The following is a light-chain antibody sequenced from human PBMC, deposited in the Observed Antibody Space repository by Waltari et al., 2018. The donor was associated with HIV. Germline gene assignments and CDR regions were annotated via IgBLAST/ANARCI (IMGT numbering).Light chain of an antibody. J-gene: IGKJ1*01. Sequence: DIQTTQSPSSLSASVGDRVTITCRASQYINNFLNWYQQKSGKAPNLLINGSSTLQSGVPSRFSGSGSGTDFTLTISGLHPEDSAIYYCQQTYSAPWTFAQGTKVEIK. CDR1: QYINNF. CDR3: QQTYSAPWT. CDR2: GSS. V-gene: IGKV1-39*01.